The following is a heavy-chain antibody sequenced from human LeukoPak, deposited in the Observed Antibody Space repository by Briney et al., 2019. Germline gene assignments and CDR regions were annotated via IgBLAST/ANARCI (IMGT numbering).Heavy chain of an antibody. CDR3: TRSSAVAAATGTGYYYYMDV. V-gene: IGHV3-73*01. CDR1: GFTFSGSA. CDR2: IRSKANSYAT. Sequence: GGSLRLSCAASGFTFSGSAIHWVRQASGKGLEWVGRIRSKANSYATAYAASAKGRFTISRDDSKNTAYLQMNSLKTEDTAVYYCTRSSAVAAATGTGYYYYMDVWGKGTTVTVSS. D-gene: IGHD1-1*01. J-gene: IGHJ6*03.